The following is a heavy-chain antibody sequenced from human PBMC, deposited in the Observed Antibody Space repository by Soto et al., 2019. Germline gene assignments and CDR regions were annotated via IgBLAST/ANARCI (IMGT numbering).Heavy chain of an antibody. CDR3: VDTFSLAY. CDR2: INNDGSST. V-gene: IGHV3-74*03. J-gene: IGHJ4*02. CDR1: GFTFANHW. D-gene: IGHD5-18*01. Sequence: VQMVESGGGLVQPGGSLRLSCAASGFTFANHWMHWVRQAPGKGLVWVSHINNDGSSTTYADSVKGRFTISRDNAKNILYLQMNSLRAEDTALYYCVDTFSLAYWGQGIQVTVSS.